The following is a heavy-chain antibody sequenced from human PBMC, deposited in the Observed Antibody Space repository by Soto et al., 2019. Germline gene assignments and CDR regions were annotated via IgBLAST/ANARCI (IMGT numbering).Heavy chain of an antibody. CDR2: IYYGGRT. J-gene: IGHJ3*02. V-gene: IGHV4-31*01. D-gene: IGHD3-22*01. CDR3: TRSSGDSSCYFQDAFDI. Sequence: QVQLKESGPGLGKPSQTLSLSCSVSGGSVNSAGHYWSWIRQHPGKGLEWIGYIYYGGRTDFNPSLNSQVLISVDTSKKQFSLKLNDVTVADTAVYYCTRSSGDSSCYFQDAFDIWGQGTMFTVSS. CDR1: GGSVNSAGHY.